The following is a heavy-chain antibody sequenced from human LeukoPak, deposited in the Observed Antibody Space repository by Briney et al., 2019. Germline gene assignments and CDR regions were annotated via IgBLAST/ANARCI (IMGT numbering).Heavy chain of an antibody. Sequence: GGSLRLSCAASGFTFHNYAMTCVRQAPGKGLEWVSSIIGYGGGSTYYAGSVTGRFTISRDNSKNTLFLQMNSLTAEDTAVYSCAKVVGPFDYWGQGTLVTVSS. CDR3: AKVVGPFDY. J-gene: IGHJ4*02. CDR1: GFTFHNYA. V-gene: IGHV3-23*01. D-gene: IGHD1-26*01. CDR2: IIGYGGGST.